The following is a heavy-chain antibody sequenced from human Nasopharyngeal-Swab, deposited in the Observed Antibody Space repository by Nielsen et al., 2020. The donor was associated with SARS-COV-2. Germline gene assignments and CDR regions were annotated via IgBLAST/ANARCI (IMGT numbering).Heavy chain of an antibody. Sequence: GESLKISCAASGFTFSSYAMSWVRQAPGKGLEWVSAISGSGGSTYYADSVKGRFTISRDNSKITLYLQMNSLRAEDTAVYYCAKDDRRSQWLVDYYYGMDVWGQGTTVTVSS. D-gene: IGHD6-19*01. CDR3: AKDDRRSQWLVDYYYGMDV. CDR2: ISGSGGST. J-gene: IGHJ6*02. CDR1: GFTFSSYA. V-gene: IGHV3-23*01.